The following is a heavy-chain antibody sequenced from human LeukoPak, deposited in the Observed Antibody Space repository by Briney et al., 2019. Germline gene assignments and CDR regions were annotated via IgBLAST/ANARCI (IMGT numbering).Heavy chain of an antibody. CDR1: GGSFSGYY. J-gene: IGHJ5*02. Sequence: SETLSLTCAVYGGSFSGYYWSWIRQPPGKGLEWIGEINHSGSTNYNPSLKSRVTIDTSKDQFSLKLSSVTAADTAVYYCARGHARPYYDFWSGYLYNWFDPWGQGTLVTVSS. D-gene: IGHD3-3*01. CDR3: ARGHARPYYDFWSGYLYNWFDP. CDR2: INHSGST. V-gene: IGHV4-34*01.